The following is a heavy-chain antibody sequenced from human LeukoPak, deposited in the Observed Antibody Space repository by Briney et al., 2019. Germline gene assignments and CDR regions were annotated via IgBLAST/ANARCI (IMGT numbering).Heavy chain of an antibody. Sequence: MSGGSLRLSCVASGLTFSNFWMSWVRQAPGKGLEWVGRIKSKTNGGTTDYAAPVKGRFTILRDDSKNTVYLQMNSLKTEDTALYYCATDSLVANFWGQGTLVTVSS. CDR3: ATDSLVANF. J-gene: IGHJ4*02. CDR1: GLTFSNFW. D-gene: IGHD5-12*01. CDR2: IKSKTNGGTT. V-gene: IGHV3-15*01.